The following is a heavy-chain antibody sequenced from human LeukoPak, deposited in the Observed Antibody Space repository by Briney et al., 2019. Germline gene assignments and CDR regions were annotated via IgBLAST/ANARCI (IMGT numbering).Heavy chain of an antibody. CDR1: GFTYSHYG. CDR2: IWSDATEK. D-gene: IGHD4-11*01. CDR3: AKDAQRGFDYSNSLEY. V-gene: IGHV3-33*06. Sequence: GGSLRLFCAASGFTYSHYGMHWVRQAPGKGLEWVAVIWSDATEKYYGDAVKGRFTISRDNSRNTLYLQMNSLRVEDTAVYYCAKDAQRGFDYSNSLEYWGQGTLVTVSS. J-gene: IGHJ4*02.